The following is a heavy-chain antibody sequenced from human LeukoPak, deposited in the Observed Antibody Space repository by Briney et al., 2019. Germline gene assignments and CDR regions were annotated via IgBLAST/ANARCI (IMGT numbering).Heavy chain of an antibody. CDR3: ARVHLVRGVIDY. D-gene: IGHD3-10*01. J-gene: IGHJ4*02. CDR2: IYYSGST. Sequence: SDTLSLTCTVSGGSFSSGSYYWSWIRQPPGKGLEWIGYIYYSGSTNYNPSLKSRVTISVDTSKNQFSLKLSSVTAADTAVYYCARVHLVRGVIDYWGQRTLVTVSS. V-gene: IGHV4-61*01. CDR1: GGSFSSGSYY.